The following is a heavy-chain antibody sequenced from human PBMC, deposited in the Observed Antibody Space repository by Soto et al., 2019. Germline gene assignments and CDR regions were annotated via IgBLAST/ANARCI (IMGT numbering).Heavy chain of an antibody. Sequence: QVQLVDSGGGEVQPGRSLTISCAASGFTFSTYGMHWVRQTPGKGLEWVAVISYDGTNKFYSDSVKGRFTISRHNFKNTLTLQMNSLRADDTAVYSCAKDLQSYGDYDYYCYGMDVWGLGTRVTVSS. J-gene: IGHJ6*02. CDR2: ISYDGTNK. CDR3: AKDLQSYGDYDYYCYGMDV. D-gene: IGHD4-17*01. CDR1: GFTFSTYG. V-gene: IGHV3-30*18.